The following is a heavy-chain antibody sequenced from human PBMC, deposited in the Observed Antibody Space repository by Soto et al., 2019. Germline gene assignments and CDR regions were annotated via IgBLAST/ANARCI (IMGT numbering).Heavy chain of an antibody. V-gene: IGHV3-74*01. Sequence: CGSLRLCCAASGVSVCIYGMHVVRQAPGKGLVWVSRINTDGSSTGYADSVKGRFTISRDNAKNTLYLQMNSLRAEDTAVYYCARDPTLGADNRGQPTLGTVSS. J-gene: IGHJ4*01. CDR1: GVSVCIYG. CDR2: INTDGSST. CDR3: ARDPTLGADN. D-gene: IGHD1-26*01.